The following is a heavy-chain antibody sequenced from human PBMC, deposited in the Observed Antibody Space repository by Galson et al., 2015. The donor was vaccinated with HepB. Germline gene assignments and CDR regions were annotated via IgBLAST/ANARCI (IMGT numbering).Heavy chain of an antibody. CDR2: IIPILGTT. D-gene: IGHD3-22*01. V-gene: IGHV1-69*08. CDR1: GGTFTSYI. Sequence: SVKVSCKASGGTFTSYIFSWVRQAPGQGLEWMGRIIPILGTTKYAQKFQGRVTFSADKSTSTAYMELSSLRSEDTAVYYCAIMFYYDSRGSGYYYLDCWGQGTLVTVSS. J-gene: IGHJ4*02. CDR3: AIMFYYDSRGSGYYYLDC.